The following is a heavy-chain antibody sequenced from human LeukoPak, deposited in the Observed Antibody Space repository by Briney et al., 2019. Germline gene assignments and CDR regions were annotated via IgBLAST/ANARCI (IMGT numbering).Heavy chain of an antibody. J-gene: IGHJ4*02. V-gene: IGHV4-4*02. CDR3: ARGRDIVVVPAANYYFDY. CDR1: GGSISSSNW. CDR2: IYHSGST. D-gene: IGHD2-2*01. Sequence: PSETLSLTCAVSGGSISSSNWWSWVRQPPGKGLEWIGEIYHSGSTNYNPSLKSRVTISVDKSKNQFSLKLSSVTAAVTAVYYCARGRDIVVVPAANYYFDYWGQGTLVTVSS.